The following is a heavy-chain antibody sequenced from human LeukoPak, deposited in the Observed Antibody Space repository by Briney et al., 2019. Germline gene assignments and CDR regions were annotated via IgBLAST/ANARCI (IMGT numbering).Heavy chain of an antibody. J-gene: IGHJ4*02. Sequence: ASVKVSRKASGYSFTGYYIHWVRQAPGQGPEWMGWINPNSGDTYHAQMFRDRVTMTRDTSITTAYMELSRLRSDDRAVYYCAREAHGSGTYYSDYWGQGTLVTVSS. CDR3: AREAHGSGTYYSDY. D-gene: IGHD3-10*01. V-gene: IGHV1-2*02. CDR1: GYSFTGYY. CDR2: INPNSGDT.